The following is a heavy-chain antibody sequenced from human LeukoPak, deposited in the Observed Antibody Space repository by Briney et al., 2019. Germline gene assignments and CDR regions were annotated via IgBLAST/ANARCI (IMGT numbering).Heavy chain of an antibody. V-gene: IGHV1-46*01. J-gene: IGHJ4*02. CDR3: AREDEGILRWGYYFDY. CDR2: INPSGGST. Sequence: ASVKVSCKASGYTFTGYYMHWVRQAPGQGLEWMGWINPSGGSTSYAQKFQGRVTMTRDMSTSTVYMELSSLRSEDTAVYYCAREDEGILRWGYYFDYWGQGTLATVSS. CDR1: GYTFTGYY. D-gene: IGHD2-21*01.